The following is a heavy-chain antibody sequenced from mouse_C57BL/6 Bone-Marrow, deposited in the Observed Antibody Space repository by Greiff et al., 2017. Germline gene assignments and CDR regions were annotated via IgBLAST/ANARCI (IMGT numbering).Heavy chain of an antibody. V-gene: IGHV10-1*01. CDR1: GFSFNTYA. CDR3: VRTHTYYGSTYFDY. J-gene: IGHJ2*01. Sequence: EAGGGLVQPKGSLKLSCAASGFSFNTYAMNWVRQAPGKGLEWVARIRSKSNNYATYYADSVKDRFTISRDDSESMLYLQMNNLKTEDTAMYYCVRTHTYYGSTYFDYWGQGTTLTVSS. CDR2: IRSKSNNYAT. D-gene: IGHD1-1*01.